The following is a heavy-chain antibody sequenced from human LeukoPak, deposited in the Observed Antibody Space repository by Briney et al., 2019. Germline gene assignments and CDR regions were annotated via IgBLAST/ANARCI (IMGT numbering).Heavy chain of an antibody. CDR2: IYYSGST. D-gene: IGHD2-2*01. J-gene: IGHJ5*02. V-gene: IGHV4-39*01. Sequence: SETLSLTCTVSGGSISSSSYYWDWIRQPRGKGLEWIGSIYYSGSTYYNPSLKSRVTISVDTSKNQFSLKLSSVTAADTAVYYCARHRSKYQLLLVWFDPWGQGTLVTVSS. CDR1: GGSISSSSYY. CDR3: ARHRSKYQLLLVWFDP.